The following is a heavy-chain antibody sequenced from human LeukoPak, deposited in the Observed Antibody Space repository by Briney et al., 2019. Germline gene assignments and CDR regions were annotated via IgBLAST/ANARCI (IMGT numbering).Heavy chain of an antibody. Sequence: ASVKVSCKASGYTFTGYYMHWVRQAPGQGLERMGWINPNSGGTNYAQKFQGRVTMTRDTSISTAYMELSRLRSDDTAVYYCARDIVVVPAAIPAWGQGTLVTVSS. V-gene: IGHV1-2*02. CDR3: ARDIVVVPAAIPA. J-gene: IGHJ5*02. CDR2: INPNSGGT. CDR1: GYTFTGYY. D-gene: IGHD2-2*02.